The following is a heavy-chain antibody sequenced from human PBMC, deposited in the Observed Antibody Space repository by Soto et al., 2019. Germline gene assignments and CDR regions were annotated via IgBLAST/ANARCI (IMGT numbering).Heavy chain of an antibody. V-gene: IGHV3-33*01. CDR3: ARDLYSFAGYSGSLNI. J-gene: IGHJ3*02. Sequence: QVQLVESGGGVVQPGRSLRLSCAASGFTFSSYGMHWVRQAPGKGLEWVAVIWYDGSNKYYADSVKGRFTISRDNSKNTLYLQMNSLRAEDTAVYYCARDLYSFAGYSGSLNIWGQGTMVTVSS. CDR2: IWYDGSNK. D-gene: IGHD1-26*01. CDR1: GFTFSSYG.